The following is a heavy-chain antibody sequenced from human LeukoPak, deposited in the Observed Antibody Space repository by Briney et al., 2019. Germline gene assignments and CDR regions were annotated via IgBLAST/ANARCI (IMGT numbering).Heavy chain of an antibody. CDR1: GDSVSSYY. Sequence: SETLSLTCTVSGDSVSSYYWGWIRQPPGKGMEWIAYIYYSGITNYNPSLKRRVTISLDTPKNQISLKLSSVTAADTAVYYCARLQVYCGGDCYPRWFDPWGQGALVTVSS. CDR3: ARLQVYCGGDCYPRWFDP. V-gene: IGHV4-59*08. J-gene: IGHJ5*02. CDR2: IYYSGIT. D-gene: IGHD2-21*02.